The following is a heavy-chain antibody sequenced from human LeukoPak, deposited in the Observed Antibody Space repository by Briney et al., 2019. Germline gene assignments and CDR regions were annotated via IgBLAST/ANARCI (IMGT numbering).Heavy chain of an antibody. Sequence: SVKVSCKASGGTFSSYAISWVRQAPGEGLEWMGRIIPILGIANYAQKFQGRVTITADKSTSTAYMELGSLRSEDTAVYYCARNIAARGYGMDVWGQGTTVTVSS. CDR3: ARNIAARGYGMDV. CDR2: IIPILGIA. V-gene: IGHV1-69*04. D-gene: IGHD6-25*01. J-gene: IGHJ6*02. CDR1: GGTFSSYA.